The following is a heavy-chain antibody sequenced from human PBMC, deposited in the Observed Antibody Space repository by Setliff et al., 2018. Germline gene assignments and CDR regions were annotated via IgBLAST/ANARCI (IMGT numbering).Heavy chain of an antibody. CDR2: ISGSGNKT. CDR1: GFTFSSFA. J-gene: IGHJ4*02. Sequence: LRLSCAASGFTFSSFAMSWVRQAPGKGLEWVASISGSGNKTFHADSVKGRFTISRDNSKNTLYLQMNSLRPEDTAVYYCAGDKPLQHNYNFWSGYCPYWGQGTLVTVSS. CDR3: AGDKPLQHNYNFWSGYCPY. V-gene: IGHV3-23*01. D-gene: IGHD3-3*01.